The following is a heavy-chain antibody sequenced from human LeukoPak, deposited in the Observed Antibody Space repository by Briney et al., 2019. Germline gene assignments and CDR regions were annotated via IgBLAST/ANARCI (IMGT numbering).Heavy chain of an antibody. CDR2: ISTSGNYI. CDR1: GFSVSSST. Sequence: GGSLRLSCAVSGFSVSSSTMNWVRQAPGKGLEWVSSISTSGNYIFYTDSVRGRFTMSRDNAKNILYLQMDSLRAEDTAVYFCVRDPPKIRPTITHDKDVFNLWGQGTMVIVSS. V-gene: IGHV3-21*01. D-gene: IGHD5-24*01. J-gene: IGHJ3*01. CDR3: VRDPPKIRPTITHDKDVFNL.